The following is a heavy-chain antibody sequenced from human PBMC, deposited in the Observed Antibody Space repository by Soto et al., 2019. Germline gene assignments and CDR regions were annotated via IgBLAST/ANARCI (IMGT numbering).Heavy chain of an antibody. D-gene: IGHD6-25*01. CDR1: GFTFSSYA. CDR2: ISYDGSNK. J-gene: IGHJ4*02. Sequence: QVQLVESGGGVVQPGRSLRLSCAASGFTFSSYAMHWVRQAPAKGLEWVAVISYDGSNKYYADSVKGRFTISRDNSKNTLYLQMNSLRAEDTAVYYCARDMAFYAAIFDYWGQGTLVTVSS. V-gene: IGHV3-30-3*01. CDR3: ARDMAFYAAIFDY.